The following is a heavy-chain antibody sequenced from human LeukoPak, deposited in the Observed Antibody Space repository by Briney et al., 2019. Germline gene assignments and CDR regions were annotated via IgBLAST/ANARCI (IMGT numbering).Heavy chain of an antibody. Sequence: ASVKVSCKASGYTFTSYDINWVRQATGQGLEWMGWMNPNSGNTGYAQKFQGRVTMTRNTSISTAYTELSSLRSEDTAVYYCARVYSSSWYWFDPWGQGTLVTVSS. J-gene: IGHJ5*02. CDR3: ARVYSSSWYWFDP. CDR2: MNPNSGNT. D-gene: IGHD6-13*01. V-gene: IGHV1-8*01. CDR1: GYTFTSYD.